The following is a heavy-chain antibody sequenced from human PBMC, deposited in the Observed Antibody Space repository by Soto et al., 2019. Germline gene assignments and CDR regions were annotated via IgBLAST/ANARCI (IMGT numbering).Heavy chain of an antibody. Sequence: GSLRLSCAASGFTFSRYEMNWVRQAPGKWLEWISYIGTDSTTYYADSVKGRFTISRDNPRNSLYLQMNSLRAEDTAVYYCARDYRAFSGSFHDICDIWGQGTMVTVSS. CDR1: GFTFSRYE. CDR3: ARDYRAFSGSFHDICDI. CDR2: IGTDSTT. D-gene: IGHD1-26*01. V-gene: IGHV3-48*03. J-gene: IGHJ3*02.